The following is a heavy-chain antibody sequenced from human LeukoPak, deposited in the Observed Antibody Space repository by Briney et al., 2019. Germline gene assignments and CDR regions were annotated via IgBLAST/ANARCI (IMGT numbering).Heavy chain of an antibody. CDR2: IIPIFGIA. D-gene: IGHD5-12*01. J-gene: IGHJ6*02. Sequence: GASVKVSCKASGGTFSSYAISWVRQAPGQGLEWMGRIIPIFGIANYARKFQGRVMITADKSTSTAYMELSSLRSEDTAVYYCARGYSGYDSYYGMDVWGQGTTVTVSS. CDR3: ARGYSGYDSYYGMDV. CDR1: GGTFSSYA. V-gene: IGHV1-69*04.